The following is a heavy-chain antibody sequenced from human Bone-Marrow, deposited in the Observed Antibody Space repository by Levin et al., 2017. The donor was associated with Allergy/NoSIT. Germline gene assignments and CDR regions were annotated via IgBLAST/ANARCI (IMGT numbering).Heavy chain of an antibody. V-gene: IGHV4-39*01. CDR2: ISYSGTT. D-gene: IGHD3-16*02. Sequence: SSETLSLTCIVSGGSISSNEYYWGWIRQPPGKGLEWIGSISYSGTTYYSPSLKSRVTISVDTSKNQFSLKLSSVTAADTAVYYCSRGGDYVWGSYRYKGDHWGQGTLVSVSS. CDR3: SRGGDYVWGSYRYKGDH. CDR1: GGSISSNEYY. J-gene: IGHJ4*02.